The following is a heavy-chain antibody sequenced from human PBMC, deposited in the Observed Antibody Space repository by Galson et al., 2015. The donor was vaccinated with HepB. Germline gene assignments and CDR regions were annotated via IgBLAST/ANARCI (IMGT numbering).Heavy chain of an antibody. CDR3: AKDLAAAGTMGINWFDP. V-gene: IGHV3-30*18. CDR1: GFTFSSYG. D-gene: IGHD6-13*01. J-gene: IGHJ5*02. Sequence: SLRLSCAASGFTFSSYGMHWVRQAPGKGLEWVAVISYDGSNKYYADSVKGRFTISRDNSKNTLYLQMNSLRAEDTAVYYCAKDLAAAGTMGINWFDPWGQGTLVTVSS. CDR2: ISYDGSNK.